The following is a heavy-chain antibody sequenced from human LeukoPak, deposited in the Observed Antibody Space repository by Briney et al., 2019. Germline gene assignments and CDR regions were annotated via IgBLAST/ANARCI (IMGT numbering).Heavy chain of an antibody. CDR1: GFTFSSYG. V-gene: IGHV3-30*18. Sequence: GRSLRLSCAASGFTFSSYGIHWVRQAPGKGLEWVAVISYDGSNKYYADSVKGRFTISRDNSKNTLYLQMNSLRAEDTAVYYCAKAHFSSSLYFDYWGQGTLVIVSS. CDR3: AKAHFSSSLYFDY. D-gene: IGHD6-6*01. CDR2: ISYDGSNK. J-gene: IGHJ4*02.